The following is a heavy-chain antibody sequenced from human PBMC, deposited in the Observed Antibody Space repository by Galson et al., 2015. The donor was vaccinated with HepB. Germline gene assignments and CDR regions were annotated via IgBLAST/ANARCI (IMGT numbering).Heavy chain of an antibody. Sequence: SLRLSCAATSGFTFNNYKIHWVRHVPGKGLVWVAYIGSDERGTEYADSAKGRSTFSRDNAKNSLDLQVNSLRAEDTAVYYCARDLFAVSPPPTNYMDVWGTGTTVTVSS. J-gene: IGHJ6*03. V-gene: IGHV3-74*03. CDR1: GFTFNNYK. D-gene: IGHD3-3*01. CDR2: IGSDERGT. CDR3: ARDLFAVSPPPTNYMDV.